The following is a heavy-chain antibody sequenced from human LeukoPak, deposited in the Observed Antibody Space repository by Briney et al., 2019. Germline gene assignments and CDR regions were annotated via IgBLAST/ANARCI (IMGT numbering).Heavy chain of an antibody. CDR1: GGSISSYF. D-gene: IGHD4-17*01. J-gene: IGHJ4*02. CDR2: IHSSGSTT. V-gene: IGHV4-59*01. Sequence: KPSETLSLTCTVSGGSISSYFWSWMRQPPGKELEWIAYIHSSGSTTNYNPSLKSRITISVDTSKNQFSLELTSVTAADTAVYYCAGEGDYWHRFDCWGQGTLVTVSS. CDR3: AGEGDYWHRFDC.